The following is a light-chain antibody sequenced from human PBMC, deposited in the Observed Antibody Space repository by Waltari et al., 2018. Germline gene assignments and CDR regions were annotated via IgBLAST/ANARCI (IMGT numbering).Light chain of an antibody. CDR3: QQYGGSPPTT. J-gene: IGKJ5*01. CDR1: QSVTNNY. Sequence: EIVLTRSPATLSLSPGETATLSCRASQSVTNNYLAWYQQRPGQPPRLLISDASSRATGIPDRFSGSGSGTDFTLAISRLEPEDFAVYYCQQYGGSPPTTFGQGTRLEI. V-gene: IGKV3-20*01. CDR2: DAS.